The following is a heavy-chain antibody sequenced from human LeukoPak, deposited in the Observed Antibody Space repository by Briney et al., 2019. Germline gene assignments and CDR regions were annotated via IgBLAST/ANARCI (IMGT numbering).Heavy chain of an antibody. CDR3: ARVPPFGNCSSTGCLINYYYYMDV. V-gene: IGHV4-31*03. Sequence: SQTLSLTCTVSGGSISSGGYYWSWIRQHPGKGLEWIGYIYYSGSTYYNPSLKSRVTISVDTSKNQFSLKLSSVTAADTAVYYCARVPPFGNCSSTGCLINYYYYMDVWGKGTTVTVSS. CDR1: GGSISSGGYY. D-gene: IGHD2-2*01. J-gene: IGHJ6*03. CDR2: IYYSGST.